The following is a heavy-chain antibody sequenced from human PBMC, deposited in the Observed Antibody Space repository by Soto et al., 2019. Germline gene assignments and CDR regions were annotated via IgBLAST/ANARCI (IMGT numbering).Heavy chain of an antibody. V-gene: IGHV4-39*01. CDR2: IFYSGST. Sequence: SETLSLTCSVSGGSISTSRSYWAWIRQPPGKGLEWLANIFYSGSTYYNPSLASRVSISVDTSKNEFSLKLSSVTAADTAVYYCARRGPAAGLDYWGQGTLVTVSS. J-gene: IGHJ4*02. D-gene: IGHD6-13*01. CDR1: GGSISTSRSY. CDR3: ARRGPAAGLDY.